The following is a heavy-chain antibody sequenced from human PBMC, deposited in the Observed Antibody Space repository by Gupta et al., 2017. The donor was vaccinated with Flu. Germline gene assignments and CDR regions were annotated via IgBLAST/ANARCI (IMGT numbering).Heavy chain of an antibody. V-gene: IGHV3-23*01. J-gene: IGHJ4*02. CDR1: VLPFSDYA. D-gene: IGHD6-13*01. CDR2: VGAGGDRT. CDR3: AKDRSGNPAIDY. Sequence: EVQLLESGGALVQPGGSLRLSCAASVLPFSDYAMNWVRQAPGKGLEWVSTVGAGGDRTYYADSVMGRFTISRDNSKNTVYLQMNSLRGDDTAVYYCAKDRSGNPAIDYWGQGTLVTVSA.